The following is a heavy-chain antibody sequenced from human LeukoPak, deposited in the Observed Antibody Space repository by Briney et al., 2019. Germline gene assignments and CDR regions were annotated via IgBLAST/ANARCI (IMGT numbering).Heavy chain of an antibody. Sequence: PWGSLRLSCAASGFTVSSIFMSRYRQAPGKGLEWVSVIYSRGSTYYADSVKGRFTISRDNSKNMLYLQMNSLRAEDTAVYYCARGLNLYCSGGSCSDAFDIWGQGTMVTVSS. CDR3: ARGLNLYCSGGSCSDAFDI. V-gene: IGHV3-53*01. CDR2: IYSRGST. D-gene: IGHD2-15*01. CDR1: GFTVSSIF. J-gene: IGHJ3*02.